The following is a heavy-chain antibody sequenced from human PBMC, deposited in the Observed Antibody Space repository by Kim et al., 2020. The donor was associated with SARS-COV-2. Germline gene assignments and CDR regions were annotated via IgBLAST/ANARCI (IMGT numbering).Heavy chain of an antibody. CDR2: IYYSGST. CDR3: ARATISTVWFGEFGAYFDY. D-gene: IGHD3-10*01. Sequence: SETLSLTCTVSGGSISSGGYYWSWIRQHPGKGLEWIGYIYYSGSTYYNPSLKSRVTISVDTSKNQFSLKLSSVTAADTAVYYCARATISTVWFGEFGAYFDYWGQGTLVTVSS. V-gene: IGHV4-31*03. J-gene: IGHJ4*02. CDR1: GGSISSGGYY.